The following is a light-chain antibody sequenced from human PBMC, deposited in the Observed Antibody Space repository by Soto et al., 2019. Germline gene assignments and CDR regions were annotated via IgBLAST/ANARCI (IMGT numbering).Light chain of an antibody. CDR3: QQYGNLLWT. CDR2: DAS. Sequence: DIQMTQSPSSLSASVGDRVTITCQASQDINNYLNWCQHKPGKAPKLLIYDASNLETGVPSRFSGSGSGTDFTFTISSLQPEDIATYYCQQYGNLLWTFGQGTKVEIK. J-gene: IGKJ1*01. CDR1: QDINNY. V-gene: IGKV1-33*01.